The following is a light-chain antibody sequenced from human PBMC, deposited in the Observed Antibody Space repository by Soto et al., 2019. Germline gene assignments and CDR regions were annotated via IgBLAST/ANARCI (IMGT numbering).Light chain of an antibody. V-gene: IGKV1-5*01. J-gene: IGKJ4*01. CDR2: DAS. Sequence: DIQMTQSPSTLSASVGARVTITLRASQSSRSWLAWYQQKPGKAPKLLIYDASNLESGVPSRFSGRRAGTEFTLTISSLQPEDVATYYCQQYESYSPLTFGGGTKVEIK. CDR1: QSSRSW. CDR3: QQYESYSPLT.